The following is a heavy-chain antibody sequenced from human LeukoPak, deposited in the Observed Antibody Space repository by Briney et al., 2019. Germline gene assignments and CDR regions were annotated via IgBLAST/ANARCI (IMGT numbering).Heavy chain of an antibody. CDR1: GGSFSGYY. J-gene: IGHJ4*02. D-gene: IGHD6-13*01. V-gene: IGHV4-34*01. Sequence: PSETLSLTCAVYGGSFSGYYWSWIRQPPGKGLEWIGEINHSGSTNYNPSLKSRVTIPVDTSKNQFSLKLSSVTAADTAVYYCARGRSSSSWSYRRGYFDYWGQGTLVTVSS. CDR2: INHSGST. CDR3: ARGRSSSSWSYRRGYFDY.